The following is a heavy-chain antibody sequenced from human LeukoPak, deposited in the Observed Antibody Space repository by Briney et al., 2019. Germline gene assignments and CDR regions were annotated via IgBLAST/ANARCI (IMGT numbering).Heavy chain of an antibody. D-gene: IGHD6-19*01. J-gene: IGHJ4*02. Sequence: GGSLRLSCAASGFIFSNFWTYWVRQAPGKGLEWVANINQDGSEKYFVDSVKGRFTISRDNPKNSLFLQMNSLRAEDTAVYYCARRQAVAFDYWGQGTLVTVSS. V-gene: IGHV3-7*03. CDR1: GFIFSNFW. CDR2: INQDGSEK. CDR3: ARRQAVAFDY.